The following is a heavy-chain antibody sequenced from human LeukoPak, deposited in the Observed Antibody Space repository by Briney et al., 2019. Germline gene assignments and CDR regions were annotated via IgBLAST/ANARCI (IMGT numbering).Heavy chain of an antibody. CDR3: TRAYYLATNV. J-gene: IGHJ6*02. CDR2: IYYTGIT. CDR1: GASIRNNY. V-gene: IGHV4-59*13. Sequence: PSETLSLTYPLSGASIRNNYWGCIRQPPGKGLEGIGYIYYTGITKYNPSLKRRLSQSVDTSQKQFSLTLSSATAPDTAVYFCTRAYYLATNVWGQGTTVIVSS. D-gene: IGHD1-26*01.